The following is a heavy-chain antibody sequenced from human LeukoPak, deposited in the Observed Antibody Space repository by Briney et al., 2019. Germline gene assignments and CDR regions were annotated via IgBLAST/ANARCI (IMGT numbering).Heavy chain of an antibody. CDR2: IKSKTDGGTT. D-gene: IGHD3-22*01. J-gene: IGHJ6*03. CDR1: GFTFSNAW. CDR3: TTEAGDTRGYFPHYYYYYYMDV. Sequence: GGSLRLSCTASGFTFSNAWMSWVRQAPGKGLEWVGRIKSKTDGGTTDYGAAVKGRFTISRDDSKNTLYLQMNSLKTEDTAVYYCTTEAGDTRGYFPHYYYYYYMDVWGKGTTVTVSS. V-gene: IGHV3-15*01.